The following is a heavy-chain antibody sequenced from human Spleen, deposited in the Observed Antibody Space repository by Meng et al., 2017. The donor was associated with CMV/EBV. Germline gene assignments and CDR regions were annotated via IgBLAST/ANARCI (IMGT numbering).Heavy chain of an antibody. J-gene: IGHJ4*02. Sequence: CKVSGASISSGGFYWSWIRQHPGKGLEWIGFIYFSGTTYYNPSLKSRITLSLDTSKNQFSLKLTSVTAADTAVYYCARDIVGTNYFDYWGQGILVTV. D-gene: IGHD1-26*01. V-gene: IGHV4-31*03. CDR2: IYFSGTT. CDR3: ARDIVGTNYFDY. CDR1: GASISSGGFY.